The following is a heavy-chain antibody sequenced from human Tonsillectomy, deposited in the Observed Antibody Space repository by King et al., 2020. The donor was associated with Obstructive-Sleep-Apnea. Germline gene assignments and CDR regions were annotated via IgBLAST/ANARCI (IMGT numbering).Heavy chain of an antibody. CDR3: ATQIGSEYFYYGMDV. CDR1: GYRFTSHW. D-gene: IGHD3-10*01. Sequence: QLVQSGAEVKKAGESLKISCKGSGYRFTSHWLGWVRQMPGKGLEWMGIIYPGDSDTRYSPSFQGQVTISADKSMSTAYLQWSSLKASDTAMYYCATQIGSEYFYYGMDVWGQGTTVTVSS. V-gene: IGHV5-51*01. J-gene: IGHJ6*02. CDR2: IYPGDSDT.